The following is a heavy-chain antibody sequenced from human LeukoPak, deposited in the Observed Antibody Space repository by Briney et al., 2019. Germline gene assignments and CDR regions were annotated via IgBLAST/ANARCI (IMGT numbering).Heavy chain of an antibody. V-gene: IGHV3-21*01. Sequence: GGSLRLSCAASGFTFSSYSMNWVRQAPGKGLEGVSSISSNSSYIYYADSVKGRFTISRDNAKNSLYLQMNSLRAEDTAVYYCASCSGGSCYSGRIDYWGQGTLVTVS. CDR3: ASCSGGSCYSGRIDY. CDR1: GFTFSSYS. CDR2: ISSNSSYI. J-gene: IGHJ4*02. D-gene: IGHD2-15*01.